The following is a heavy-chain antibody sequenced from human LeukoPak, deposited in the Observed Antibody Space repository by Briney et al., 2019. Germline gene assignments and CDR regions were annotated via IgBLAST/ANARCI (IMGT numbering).Heavy chain of an antibody. CDR1: GFNFSKTD. V-gene: IGHV3-13*01. CDR3: VSFYETY. J-gene: IGHJ4*02. Sequence: GGSLRLSCVASGFNFSKTDMHWVRQSTGKSLEWVSGIGSTGDTNHPGSVKGRFTISKDNAKNTVYLQMNSLRAEDTAVYYCVSFYETYWGRGTLVTVSS. D-gene: IGHD2/OR15-2a*01. CDR2: IGSTGDT.